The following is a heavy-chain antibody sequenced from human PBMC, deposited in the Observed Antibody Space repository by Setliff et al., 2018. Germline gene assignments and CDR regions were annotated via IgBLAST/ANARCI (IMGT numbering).Heavy chain of an antibody. J-gene: IGHJ1*01. CDR2: INHRGST. CDR1: GGTFSDYH. Sequence: PSETLSLTCAAYGGTFSDYHWTWIRQSPEKGLEWIGEINHRGSTNYNPSLKSRVTISMTAADTAVYYCARGRNFWSGYYYTDYFQHWGQGTLVTVSS. D-gene: IGHD3-3*01. V-gene: IGHV4-34*08. CDR3: YFQH.